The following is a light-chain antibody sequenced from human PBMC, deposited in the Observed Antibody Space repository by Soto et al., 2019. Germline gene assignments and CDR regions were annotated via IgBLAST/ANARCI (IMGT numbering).Light chain of an antibody. Sequence: QSSLTQPAPVSGSPGQSITLSCPGTSSEGGGYNFVSWYQQHPGKAPKLMIYDVINRPSGVFNRFSGSKSGNTASLTISGLQAEDEADYYCSSYTSSSTYVFGTGTKVTVL. V-gene: IGLV2-14*01. CDR2: DVI. CDR3: SSYTSSSTYV. J-gene: IGLJ1*01. CDR1: SSEGGGYNF.